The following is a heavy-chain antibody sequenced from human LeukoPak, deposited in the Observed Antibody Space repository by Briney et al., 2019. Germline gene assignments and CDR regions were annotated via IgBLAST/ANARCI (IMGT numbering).Heavy chain of an antibody. CDR2: ISSSSSYI. V-gene: IGHV3-21*01. Sequence: GGSLRLSCAASGSTFSSYSMNWVRQAPGKGLEWVSSISSSSSYIYYADSVKGRFTISRDNAKNSLYLQMNSLRAEDTAVYYCARDITMVRGVNPMDVWGQGTTVTVSS. CDR1: GSTFSSYS. D-gene: IGHD3-10*01. J-gene: IGHJ6*02. CDR3: ARDITMVRGVNPMDV.